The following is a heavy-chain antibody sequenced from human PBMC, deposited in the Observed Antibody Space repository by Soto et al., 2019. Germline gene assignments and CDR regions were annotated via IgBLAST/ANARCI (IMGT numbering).Heavy chain of an antibody. CDR2: ISGGADST. D-gene: IGHD2-8*01. V-gene: IGHV3-23*01. CDR1: GFSFSSFA. CDR3: AKTRGAMIYAISVYGMDV. Sequence: EVQLLESGGGFIHPGGSLRLSCAASGFSFSSFAMNWVRQAPGKGLEWVSIISGGADSTFYADSVKGRFTISRDNSKSTLYLQINSLRAEDTAVYYCAKTRGAMIYAISVYGMDVWGQGTTVTVSS. J-gene: IGHJ6*02.